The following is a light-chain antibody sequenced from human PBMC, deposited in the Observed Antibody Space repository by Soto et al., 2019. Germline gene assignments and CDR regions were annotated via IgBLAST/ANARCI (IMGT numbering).Light chain of an antibody. J-gene: IGLJ1*01. CDR2: DVS. V-gene: IGLV2-14*01. Sequence: QSVLTQPASVSGAPGQSITISCTGTSSDVGGYNYVSWYQQHPGKAPTLMIYDVSNRPSGVSNRFSGSKSSNTASLTIYGLQAEYEYDYYCSSYNSSSTLIYVFGTGTKLTVL. CDR3: SSYNSSSTLIYV. CDR1: SSDVGGYNY.